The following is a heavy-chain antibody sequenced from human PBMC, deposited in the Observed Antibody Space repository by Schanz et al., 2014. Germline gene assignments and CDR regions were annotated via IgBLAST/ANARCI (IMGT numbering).Heavy chain of an antibody. CDR2: ITSGSAK. CDR3: ARDMGGAGSTNHPPYFYYGMDV. D-gene: IGHD1-26*01. J-gene: IGHJ6*02. Sequence: QVQLVESGGGLVKPGGSLRLSCTASGFTFRDYQMTWIRQAPGKGLEWVSYITSGSAKFYADSLKGRFTISRDNAKNSLYLQMNSLTTEDTAVYYCARDMGGAGSTNHPPYFYYGMDVWGQGTTVTVSS. V-gene: IGHV3-11*04. CDR1: GFTFRDYQ.